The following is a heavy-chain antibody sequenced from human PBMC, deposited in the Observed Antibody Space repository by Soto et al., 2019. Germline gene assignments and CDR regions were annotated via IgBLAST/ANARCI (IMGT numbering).Heavy chain of an antibody. CDR2: IYYSGST. J-gene: IGHJ4*02. Sequence: SETLSLTCTVSGGSISSYCWSWIRQPPGKGLEWIGYIYYSGSTNYNPSLKSRVTISVDTSKNQFSLKLSSVTAADTAVYYCARGIVGATPFYFDYWGQGALVTVSS. D-gene: IGHD1-26*01. CDR3: ARGIVGATPFYFDY. V-gene: IGHV4-59*01. CDR1: GGSISSYC.